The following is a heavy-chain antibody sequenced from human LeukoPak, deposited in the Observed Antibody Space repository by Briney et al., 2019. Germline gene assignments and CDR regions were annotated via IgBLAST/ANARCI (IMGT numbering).Heavy chain of an antibody. CDR1: GYTFTGYY. CDR2: INPNSGGT. V-gene: IGHV1-2*02. D-gene: IGHD6-13*01. CDR3: ARDPRIAAAGTEYYFDY. Sequence: ASVKVSCKASGYTFTGYYMHWVRQAPGQGLEWMGWINPNSGGTNYAQKFQGRVTMTRDTSISTAYMELSRLRSDDTAVYYCARDPRIAAAGTEYYFDYWGQGTLVTVSS. J-gene: IGHJ4*02.